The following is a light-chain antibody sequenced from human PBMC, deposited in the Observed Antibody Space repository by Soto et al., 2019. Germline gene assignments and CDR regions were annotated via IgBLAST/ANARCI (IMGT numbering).Light chain of an antibody. J-gene: IGLJ1*01. CDR3: ISYTDRQSYL. Sequence: QSALTQPHSVSGSPGQSVTISCTGTSSDAGGYNYVSWYRQDPGKAPKLVIYDVNRRPSGVPDRFSGSKSGSTASLTISGLQTEDEADYYCISYTDRQSYLFGTGTKVTVL. CDR1: SSDAGGYNY. V-gene: IGLV2-11*01. CDR2: DVN.